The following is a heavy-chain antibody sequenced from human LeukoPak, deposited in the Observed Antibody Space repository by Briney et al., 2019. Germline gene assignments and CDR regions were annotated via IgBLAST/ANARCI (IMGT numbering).Heavy chain of an antibody. CDR2: IYTSGST. CDR1: GGSISSGSYY. CDR3: ARERGDHGYNPFCSDY. V-gene: IGHV4-61*02. Sequence: SQTLSLTCTVSGGSISSGSYYWSWIRQPAGKGLEWIGRIYTSGSTNYNPSLKSRVTISVDTSKNQFSLQLNSVTPEDTAVYYCARERGDHGYNPFCSDYWGQGTLVTVSS. D-gene: IGHD5-24*01. J-gene: IGHJ4*02.